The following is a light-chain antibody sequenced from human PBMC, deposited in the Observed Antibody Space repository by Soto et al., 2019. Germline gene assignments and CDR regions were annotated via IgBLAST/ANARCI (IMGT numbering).Light chain of an antibody. CDR3: QQYGSSPIT. V-gene: IGKV3-20*01. J-gene: IGKJ5*01. CDR2: GAS. Sequence: EIVLTQSPGTLSLSPGERATLSCRASESVTNDYLAWYQHKPGQAPRLLIYGASSGATDIPDRFSGSGSGTDFTLTISRLEPEDYAMYYCQQYGSSPITFGSGTRLEIK. CDR1: ESVTNDY.